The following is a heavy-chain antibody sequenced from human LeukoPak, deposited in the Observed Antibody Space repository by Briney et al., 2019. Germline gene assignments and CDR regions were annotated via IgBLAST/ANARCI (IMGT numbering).Heavy chain of an antibody. CDR1: GFNFRTYA. Sequence: GTSLRLSCAASGFNFRTYAFHWVRQAPGNGPEWMAFITYDGSNTYYADSVKGRFTLSRDNSKDTLYLQMNSLRAADTAVYYCARDHGTTVVIRYWFDPWGQGTLVTVSS. V-gene: IGHV3-30*04. CDR2: ITYDGSNT. D-gene: IGHD4-23*01. J-gene: IGHJ5*02. CDR3: ARDHGTTVVIRYWFDP.